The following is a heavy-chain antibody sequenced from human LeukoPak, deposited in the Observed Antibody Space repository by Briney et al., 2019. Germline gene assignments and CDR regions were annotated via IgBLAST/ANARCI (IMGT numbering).Heavy chain of an antibody. CDR2: IYSGGST. CDR3: ARECPEYSSSWYGYFDY. CDR1: GFTVSSNY. Sequence: PGGSLRLSCAASGFTVSSNYMSWVRQAPGQGPEWVSVIYSGGSTYSAASVTGRFTISRDNSKNTLYLQMNSLKAEDTAVYYCARECPEYSSSWYGYFDYWGQGTLVTVSS. D-gene: IGHD6-13*01. V-gene: IGHV3-53*01. J-gene: IGHJ4*02.